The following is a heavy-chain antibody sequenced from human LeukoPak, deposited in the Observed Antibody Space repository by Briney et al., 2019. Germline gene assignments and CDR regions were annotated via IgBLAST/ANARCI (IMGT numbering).Heavy chain of an antibody. CDR3: ARHKDYYYSYMDV. J-gene: IGHJ6*03. Sequence: SETLSLTCSVSGDSISTSSYYWGWIRQPPGKGLEWIGTIYYSGSTYYNPSLTSRVTISVDTSKNQFSLKLSSVTAADTAIYYCARHKDYYYSYMDVWGKGTTVTISS. CDR1: GDSISTSSYY. V-gene: IGHV4-39*01. CDR2: IYYSGST.